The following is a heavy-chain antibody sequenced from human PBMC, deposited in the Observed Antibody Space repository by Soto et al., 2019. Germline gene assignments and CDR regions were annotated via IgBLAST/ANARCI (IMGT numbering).Heavy chain of an antibody. CDR3: ASPPDR. Sequence: QLQLQESGSGLVKPSQTLSLTCAVSGGSISSGGYSWSWIRQPPGKGLEWIGYIYHSGSTYYNPSLKSRFPLSVDRAKNQFSPQRSSVTAGDTAVYYCASPPDRWGQGTMVTVSS. J-gene: IGHJ3*01. CDR2: IYHSGST. V-gene: IGHV4-30-2*01. CDR1: GGSISSGGYS.